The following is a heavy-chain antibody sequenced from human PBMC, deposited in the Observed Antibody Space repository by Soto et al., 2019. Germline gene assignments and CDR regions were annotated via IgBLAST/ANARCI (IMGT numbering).Heavy chain of an antibody. Sequence: GGSLRLSCAASGFTFSSYAMHWVRQAPGKGLEWVAVISYDGSNKYYADSVKGRFTISRDNSKNTLYLQMNSLRAEDTAVYYCARDRQQLVLIGDYWGQGTLVTVSS. D-gene: IGHD6-13*01. CDR2: ISYDGSNK. J-gene: IGHJ4*02. CDR1: GFTFSSYA. V-gene: IGHV3-30-3*01. CDR3: ARDRQQLVLIGDY.